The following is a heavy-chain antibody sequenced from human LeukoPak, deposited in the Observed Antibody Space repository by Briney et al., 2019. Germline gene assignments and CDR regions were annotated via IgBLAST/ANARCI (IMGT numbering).Heavy chain of an antibody. CDR2: ISYDGSNK. Sequence: GGSLRLSCAASGFTFSSYGMHWVRQAPGKGLEWVAVISYDGSNKYYADSVKGRFTISRDNSKNTLYLQMKSLRAEDTAVYYCAKGPPMVRGVIFDWGQGTLVTVSS. CDR3: AKGPPMVRGVIFD. CDR1: GFTFSSYG. J-gene: IGHJ4*02. V-gene: IGHV3-30*18. D-gene: IGHD3-10*01.